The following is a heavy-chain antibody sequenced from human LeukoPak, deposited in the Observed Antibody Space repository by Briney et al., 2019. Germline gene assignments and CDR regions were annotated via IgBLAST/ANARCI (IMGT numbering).Heavy chain of an antibody. D-gene: IGHD7-27*01. V-gene: IGHV3-21*01. Sequence: KLWGSLRLSCAASGFTFSSYSMNWVRQAPGRGLEWVSSISNSSSYIYYADSVKGRFTISRDNAKNSLYLQMNSLRAEDTAVYYCARTPTSYLNWGPPQFDYWGQGTLVTVSS. J-gene: IGHJ4*02. CDR3: ARTPTSYLNWGPPQFDY. CDR1: GFTFSSYS. CDR2: ISNSSSYI.